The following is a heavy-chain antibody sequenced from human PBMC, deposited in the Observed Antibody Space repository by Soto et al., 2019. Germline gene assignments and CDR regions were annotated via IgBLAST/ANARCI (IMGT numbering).Heavy chain of an antibody. CDR1: GYTFTAFY. V-gene: IGHV1-2*02. CDR2: VNPNTGLT. Sequence: ASVKVSCKASGYTFTAFYMNWVRQAPGQGLEWMGWVNPNTGLTKYAQKFRDRVTMTRDTSINTAYMELSGLTSDDTAVYYCATLRLDPWGQGTLVTVSS. D-gene: IGHD6-25*01. J-gene: IGHJ5*02. CDR3: ATLRLDP.